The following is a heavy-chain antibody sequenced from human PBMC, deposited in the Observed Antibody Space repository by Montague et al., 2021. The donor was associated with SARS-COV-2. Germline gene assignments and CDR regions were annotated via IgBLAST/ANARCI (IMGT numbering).Heavy chain of an antibody. CDR1: GGSISSSSYY. CDR2: IYYSGST. V-gene: IGHV4-39*07. D-gene: IGHD3-22*01. Sequence: SETLSLTCTVSGGSISSSSYYWGWIRQPPGKGLEWIGTIYYSGSTYYNPSLMSRVTISVDTSKNQFSLKLSSVTAADTAVYYCAGGWFSPMLVVVIRGPFDYGGQGALVTVSS. CDR3: AGGWFSPMLVVVIRGPFDY. J-gene: IGHJ4*02.